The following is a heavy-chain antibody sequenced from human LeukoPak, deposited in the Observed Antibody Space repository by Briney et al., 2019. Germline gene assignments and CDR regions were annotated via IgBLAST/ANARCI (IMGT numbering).Heavy chain of an antibody. CDR3: ARDRWGYCGGDCYSRFDWLDP. J-gene: IGHJ5*02. D-gene: IGHD2-21*02. Sequence: ASVKVSCKASRGTFSSYAISWVRQAPGQGLEWMGGIIPIFGTANYAQKFQGRVTITTDESTSTAYMELSSLRSEDTAVYYCARDRWGYCGGDCYSRFDWLDPWGQGTLVTVSS. CDR2: IIPIFGTA. CDR1: RGTFSSYA. V-gene: IGHV1-69*05.